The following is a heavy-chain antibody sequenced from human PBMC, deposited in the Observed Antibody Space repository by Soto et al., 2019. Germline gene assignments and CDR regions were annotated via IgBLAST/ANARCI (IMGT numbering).Heavy chain of an antibody. Sequence: PGESLKISCKGSGYSFTSYWIGWVRQMPGKGLEWMGIIYPGDSDTRYSPSFQGQVTISADKSISTAYLQWSSLKASGTAMYYCARLKVMITFGGVIVKYGMDVWGQGTTVTVS. CDR2: IYPGDSDT. V-gene: IGHV5-51*01. D-gene: IGHD3-16*02. J-gene: IGHJ6*02. CDR1: GYSFTSYW. CDR3: ARLKVMITFGGVIVKYGMDV.